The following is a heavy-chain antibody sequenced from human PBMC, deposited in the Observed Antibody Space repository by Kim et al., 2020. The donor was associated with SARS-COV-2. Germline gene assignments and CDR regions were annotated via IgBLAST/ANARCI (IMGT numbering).Heavy chain of an antibody. D-gene: IGHD2-15*01. V-gene: IGHV1-3*01. J-gene: IGHJ5*02. CDR2: T. CDR3: ARGWSATGIDP. Sequence: TKYSQRFQGRDTVTRDKSASTTYMELSSLRSEDTGIYYCARGWSATGIDPWGQGTLVTVSS.